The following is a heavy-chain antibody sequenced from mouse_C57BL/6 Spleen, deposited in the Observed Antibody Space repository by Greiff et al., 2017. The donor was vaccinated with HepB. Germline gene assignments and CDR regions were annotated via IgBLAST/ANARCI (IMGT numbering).Heavy chain of an antibody. CDR3: ARRGYSYGSSFFDY. J-gene: IGHJ2*01. D-gene: IGHD1-1*01. Sequence: QVQLQQPGAELVMPGASVKLSCKASGYTFTSYWMHWVKQRPGQGLEWIGEIDPSDSYTNYNQKFKGKSTLTVDKSSSTAYMQLSSLTSEDSAVYYCARRGYSYGSSFFDYWGQGTTLTVSS. V-gene: IGHV1-69*01. CDR2: IDPSDSYT. CDR1: GYTFTSYW.